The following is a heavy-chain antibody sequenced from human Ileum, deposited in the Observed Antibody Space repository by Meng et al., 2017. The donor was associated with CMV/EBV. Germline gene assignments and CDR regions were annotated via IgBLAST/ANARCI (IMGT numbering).Heavy chain of an antibody. D-gene: IGHD3-22*01. Sequence: QLQLQVSGLGLMKSSVTLSLTCAVSGGCISRATWWSSVRHTPGKGLEWFGEVYRGGTAMYNASLQSRLTISVDDFTNQVSLGLRSVTAADTAMYYCTTGSAYSPPGQFHQWGQGTLVTVSS. CDR3: TTGSAYSPPGQFHQ. CDR2: VYRGGTA. CDR1: GGCISRATW. V-gene: IGHV4-4*02. J-gene: IGHJ4*02.